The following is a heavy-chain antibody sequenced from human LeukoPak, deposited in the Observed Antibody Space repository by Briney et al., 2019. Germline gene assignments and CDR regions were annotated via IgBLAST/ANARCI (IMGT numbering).Heavy chain of an antibody. D-gene: IGHD2-21*02. CDR3: VRDNPRCCGVVPANVDDL. V-gene: IGHV3-9*01. CDR1: GFTFDDYA. Sequence: GGSLRLSCAASGFTFDDYAMHWVRQAPGEGLEWVSGISWNSGSIGYADSVRGRFTISRDNAKNSLYLQMNSLRAGDTAMYYCVRDNPRCCGVVPANVDDLWGQGTLVTVSS. J-gene: IGHJ5*02. CDR2: ISWNSGSI.